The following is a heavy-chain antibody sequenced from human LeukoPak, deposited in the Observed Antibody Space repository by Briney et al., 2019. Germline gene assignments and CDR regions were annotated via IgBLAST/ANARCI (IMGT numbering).Heavy chain of an antibody. CDR2: FDPEDGET. CDR3: ATDYDSESYYHDAFDI. CDR1: GYTLTELS. Sequence: ASVKVSCKVSGYTLTELSMHWVRQAPGKGLEWMGGFDPEDGETIYAQKFQGRVTMTEDTSTDTAYMELSSLRSEDTAVYYCATDYDSESYYHDAFDIWGQGTMVTVSS. V-gene: IGHV1-24*01. J-gene: IGHJ3*02. D-gene: IGHD3-10*01.